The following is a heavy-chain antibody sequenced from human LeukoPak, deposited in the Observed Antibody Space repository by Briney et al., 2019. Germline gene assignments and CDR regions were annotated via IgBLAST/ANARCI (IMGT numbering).Heavy chain of an antibody. CDR3: ARVSRYYYDSSGYYWTFDY. CDR2: IYYSGST. J-gene: IGHJ4*02. V-gene: IGHV4-31*03. CDR1: DGSISSGGYY. D-gene: IGHD3-22*01. Sequence: SETLSLTCTVSDGSISSGGYYWSWIRQHPGKGLEWIGYIYYSGSTYYNPSLKSRVTISVDTSKNQFSLKLSSVTAADTAVYYCARVSRYYYDSSGYYWTFDYWGQGTLVTVSS.